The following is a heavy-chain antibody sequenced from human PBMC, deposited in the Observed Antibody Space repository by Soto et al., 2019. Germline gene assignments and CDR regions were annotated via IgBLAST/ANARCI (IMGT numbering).Heavy chain of an antibody. D-gene: IGHD3-22*01. CDR1: GFTFSSYA. V-gene: IGHV3-23*01. CDR2: ISGSGGST. CDR3: AKDASGYYDSSGYYGYYYDGMDV. J-gene: IGHJ6*02. Sequence: GGSLRLSCAASGFTFSSYAMSWVRQAPGKGLEWVSAISGSGGSTYYADSVKGRFTISRDNSKNTLYLQMNSLRAEATAVYYCAKDASGYYDSSGYYGYYYDGMDVWGQGTTVTVS.